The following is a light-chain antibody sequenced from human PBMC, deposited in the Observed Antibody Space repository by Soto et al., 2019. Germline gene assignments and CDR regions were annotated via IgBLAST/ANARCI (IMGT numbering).Light chain of an antibody. J-gene: IGKJ3*01. Sequence: DIQMTQSPASLAASLGDRITISCRASQTISNYLNWYHQKPGKAPRLLIYGSSTLQSGVPSTFSGSGSGTEFTLSTSSLQPEDFGTYYCQQSYNIPFTFGPGTNVDVK. V-gene: IGKV1-39*01. CDR3: QQSYNIPFT. CDR2: GSS. CDR1: QTISNY.